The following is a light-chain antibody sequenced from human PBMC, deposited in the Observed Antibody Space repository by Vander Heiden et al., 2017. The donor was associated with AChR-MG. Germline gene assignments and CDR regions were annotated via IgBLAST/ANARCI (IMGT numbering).Light chain of an antibody. CDR1: HIGSKK. CDR2: GGR. V-gene: IGLV3-9*01. CDR3: QLWDNSGVL. Sequence: SFQVTQALSVSVALGQTARITCGGTHIGSKKVHWYQQKAGQAPVLVMYGGRDRPSGIPERFSGSKSENTATLTIRGVQGGDEGDYFCQLWDNSGVLFGGGTKRTVL. J-gene: IGLJ3*02.